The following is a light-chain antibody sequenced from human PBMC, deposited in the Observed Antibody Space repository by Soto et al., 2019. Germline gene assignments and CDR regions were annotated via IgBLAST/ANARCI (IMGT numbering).Light chain of an antibody. CDR1: QSVSSY. Sequence: EIVLTQSPATLSLSPGERATLSCRASQSVSSYLAWYQQKPGQAPRLLIYDAYNRSTGIPDRFSGSVSGTDFTLTISSLQPEDFAVYYCQQRSNWPATFGPGTKVDIK. CDR2: DAY. V-gene: IGKV3-11*01. CDR3: QQRSNWPAT. J-gene: IGKJ3*01.